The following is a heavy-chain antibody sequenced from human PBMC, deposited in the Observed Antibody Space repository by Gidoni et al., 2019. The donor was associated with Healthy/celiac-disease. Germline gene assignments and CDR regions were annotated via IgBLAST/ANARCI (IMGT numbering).Heavy chain of an antibody. D-gene: IGHD3-10*01. CDR3: ARAVGSRNNWFDP. J-gene: IGHJ5*02. V-gene: IGHV3-11*05. CDR2: ISSSSSYT. Sequence: QVQQVESEDGLVKPPGSLRLSCEASGLTCSDYYMSWIRQAPGKGRELVSYISSSSSYTTYADSVKGRMTISRDNAKDSLYLQMISLRAEVTAVYYCARAVGSRNNWFDPWGQGTLVTVSS. CDR1: GLTCSDYY.